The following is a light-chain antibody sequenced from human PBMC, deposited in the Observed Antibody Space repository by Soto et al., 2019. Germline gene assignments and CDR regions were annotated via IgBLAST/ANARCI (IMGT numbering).Light chain of an antibody. CDR1: QSVSSH. CDR2: DAS. V-gene: IGKV3-11*01. Sequence: EIVLTQSPATLSLSPGERATLSCRASQSVSSHLAWFQQRPGQAPRLLIYDASNRATGIPARFSGRGSGTNFTLTISSLQPEDFATYYCQQANSFPITFGQGTRLEIK. J-gene: IGKJ5*01. CDR3: QQANSFPIT.